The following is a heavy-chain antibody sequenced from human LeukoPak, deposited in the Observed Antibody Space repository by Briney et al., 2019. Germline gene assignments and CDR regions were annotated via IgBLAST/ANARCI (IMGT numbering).Heavy chain of an antibody. Sequence: GTLSLTCAASGGSISSSNWWSWVRQAPGKGLEWVANINQDGSEKYYVDSVKGRFTISRDNAKNSLYLQMNSLRAEDTAVYYCAREVTTTNFYYYYYGMDVWGQGTTVTVSS. V-gene: IGHV3-7*03. D-gene: IGHD4-17*01. CDR1: GGSISSSNW. CDR2: INQDGSEK. CDR3: AREVTTTNFYYYYYGMDV. J-gene: IGHJ6*02.